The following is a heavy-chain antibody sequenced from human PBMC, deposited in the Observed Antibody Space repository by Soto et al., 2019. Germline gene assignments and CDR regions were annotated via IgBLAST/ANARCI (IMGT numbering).Heavy chain of an antibody. D-gene: IGHD4-17*01. Sequence: EVQLLESGGGLVQPGGSLRLSCAASGFTFSSYAMSWVRQAPGKGLEWVSAISGSATTTYYADSVKGRFTISRDNSKNTLYLQMSSLRAEDTAVYFCAKDKLDYGGNPSFDCWGQGTLVTVSS. CDR1: GFTFSSYA. J-gene: IGHJ4*02. CDR2: ISGSATTT. V-gene: IGHV3-23*01. CDR3: AKDKLDYGGNPSFDC.